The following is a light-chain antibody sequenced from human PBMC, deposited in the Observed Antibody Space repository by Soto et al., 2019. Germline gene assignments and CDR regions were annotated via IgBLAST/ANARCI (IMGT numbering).Light chain of an antibody. J-gene: IGKJ2*01. CDR2: AAS. CDR3: QKSSDIPYT. V-gene: IGKV1-39*01. Sequence: DLQMTQSPSSLSASVGDRVTITCRASQSISTYLNWYQQKPGKAPKLLIYAASSLQSGVPSRFSGSGSGTDFTLTISSLQPEDFATYYCQKSSDIPYTFGQGTKLEIK. CDR1: QSISTY.